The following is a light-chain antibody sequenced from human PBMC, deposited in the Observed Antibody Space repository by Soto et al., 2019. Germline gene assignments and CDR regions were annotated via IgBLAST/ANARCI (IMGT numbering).Light chain of an antibody. Sequence: EVVMTQYPVTLSVSPVDRSTLXFRASQSVTIDLAWYQQKPGQAPSLLIFGASTRATGIPARFSGTGSGTEFALTISSLQSEDFAVYYCQQYNQWPLTFGQGTRLEIK. CDR2: GAS. CDR3: QQYNQWPLT. V-gene: IGKV3-15*01. J-gene: IGKJ5*01. CDR1: QSVTID.